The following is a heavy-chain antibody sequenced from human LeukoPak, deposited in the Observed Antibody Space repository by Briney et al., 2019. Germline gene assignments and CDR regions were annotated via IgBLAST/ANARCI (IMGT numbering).Heavy chain of an antibody. CDR3: ARLPLSIGERKEDAFDI. V-gene: IGHV4-59*08. J-gene: IGHJ3*02. D-gene: IGHD5/OR15-5a*01. Sequence: PSETLSLTCTVSGGSISNYFWSWIRPPPGKGLEWIGNINYSGSTNYNPSLKSRVTMSVDTSKDQFSLKLSSVTAADTAVYYCARLPLSIGERKEDAFDIWGQGTMVTVSS. CDR2: INYSGST. CDR1: GGSISNYF.